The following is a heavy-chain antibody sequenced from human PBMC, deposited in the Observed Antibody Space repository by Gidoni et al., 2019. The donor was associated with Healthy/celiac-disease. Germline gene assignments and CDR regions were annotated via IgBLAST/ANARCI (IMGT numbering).Heavy chain of an antibody. V-gene: IGHV3-23*04. D-gene: IGHD3-9*01. Sequence: EVQLVESGGGLVQPGGSLRLSCAASGFTFSSYAMSWVRQAPGKGGEWVSAISGSGGSTYYADSVKGRFTISRDNSKNTLYLQMNSLRAEDTAVYYCAKDHGYYDILTGVYGWFDPWGQGTLVTVSS. CDR1: GFTFSSYA. CDR3: AKDHGYYDILTGVYGWFDP. CDR2: ISGSGGST. J-gene: IGHJ5*02.